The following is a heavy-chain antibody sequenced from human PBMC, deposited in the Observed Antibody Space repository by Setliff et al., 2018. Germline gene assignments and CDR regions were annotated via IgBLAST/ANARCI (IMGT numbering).Heavy chain of an antibody. Sequence: SLRLSCAASGFTFSRYGITWVRQAPGKGLEWVSMISGSSSYIYYADSVKGRFTISRDNAKNSLYLQMNSLRAEYTAVYYCARASSGTDYYFDYLGPGPLVTVSS. CDR2: ISGSSSYI. V-gene: IGHV3-21*01. CDR1: GFTFSRYG. D-gene: IGHD2-8*02. CDR3: ARASSGTDYYFDY. J-gene: IGHJ4*02.